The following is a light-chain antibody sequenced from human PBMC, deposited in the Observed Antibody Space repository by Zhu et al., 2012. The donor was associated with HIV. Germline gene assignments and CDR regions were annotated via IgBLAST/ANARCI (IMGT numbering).Light chain of an antibody. CDR3: QQYGSSPYT. CDR1: QSVRSSY. Sequence: EIVLTQSPGTPSLSPGERATLSCRASQSVRSSYLAWYQHKSGQAPRLLIYGASSRATGIPDRFSGTESGTDFTLIINRLEPEDFAVYYCQQYGSSPYTFGQGTKLEIK. J-gene: IGKJ2*01. V-gene: IGKV3-20*01. CDR2: GAS.